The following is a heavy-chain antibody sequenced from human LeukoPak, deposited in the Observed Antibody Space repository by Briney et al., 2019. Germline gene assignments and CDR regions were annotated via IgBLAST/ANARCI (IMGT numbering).Heavy chain of an antibody. CDR1: GGSISSYY. Sequence: PSETLSLTCTVSGGSISSYYWSWIRQPAGKGLEWIGRIYTSGSTNYNPSLKSRVTMSVDTSKSQFSLKVSSVTAADTAVYYCARGVVGVPSWHYYMDVWGKGTTVTVSS. D-gene: IGHD3-16*01. J-gene: IGHJ6*03. CDR2: IYTSGST. V-gene: IGHV4-4*07. CDR3: ARGVVGVPSWHYYMDV.